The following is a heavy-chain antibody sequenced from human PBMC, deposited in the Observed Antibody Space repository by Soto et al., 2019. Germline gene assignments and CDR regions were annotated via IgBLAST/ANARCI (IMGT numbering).Heavy chain of an antibody. CDR2: IWYDGSNK. D-gene: IGHD3-3*01. Sequence: QVQLVESGGGVVQPGRSLRLSCAASGFTFSSYGMHWVRQAPGKGLEWVAVIWYDGSNKYYADSVKGRFTISRDNSKNTLYLQMNSLGAEDTAVYYCAREGIAVFGVVAQGWFDPWGQGTLVTVSS. CDR3: AREGIAVFGVVAQGWFDP. V-gene: IGHV3-33*01. J-gene: IGHJ5*02. CDR1: GFTFSSYG.